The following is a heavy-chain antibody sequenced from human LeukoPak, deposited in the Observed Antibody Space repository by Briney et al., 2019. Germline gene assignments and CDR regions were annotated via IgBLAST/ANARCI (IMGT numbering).Heavy chain of an antibody. D-gene: IGHD3-22*01. CDR2: IYYSGST. CDR1: GGSIISGDYY. CDR3: ARLHSSGYYLYY. Sequence: SETLSLTCTVSGGSIISGDYYWSWIRQPPGKGLEWTGYIYYSGSTYYNPSLKSRVTISVDTSKNQFSLKLSSVTAADTAVYYCARLHSSGYYLYYWGQGTLVTVSS. V-gene: IGHV4-30-4*01. J-gene: IGHJ4*02.